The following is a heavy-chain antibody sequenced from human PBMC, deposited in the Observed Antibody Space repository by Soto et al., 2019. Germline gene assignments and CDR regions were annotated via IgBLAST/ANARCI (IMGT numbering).Heavy chain of an antibody. D-gene: IGHD1-20*01. V-gene: IGHV4-59*01. CDR3: AREPADNWNDVRYMDV. CDR2: IYYSGST. J-gene: IGHJ6*03. CDR1: GGSISSYY. Sequence: SETLSLTCTVSGGSISSYYWSWIRQPPGKGLEWIGYIYYSGSTNYNPSLKSRVTISVDTSKNQFSLKLSSVTAADTAVYYCAREPADNWNDVRYMDVWGKGTTVTVSS.